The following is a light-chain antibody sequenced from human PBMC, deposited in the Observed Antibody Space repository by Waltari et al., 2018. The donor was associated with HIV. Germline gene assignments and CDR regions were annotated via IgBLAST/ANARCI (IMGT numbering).Light chain of an antibody. V-gene: IGKV2-28*01. Sequence: DIVMTQSPLSLPVTPGEPASISCRSNQSLLYSSGYNYLDWYLQKPGQSPQLLMYLGSYRASGVPDRFGGSGSGTDFTLKISRVEAEDVGVYYCMQTLQSPLTFGGGTKVEIK. J-gene: IGKJ4*01. CDR3: MQTLQSPLT. CDR1: QSLLYSSGYNY. CDR2: LGS.